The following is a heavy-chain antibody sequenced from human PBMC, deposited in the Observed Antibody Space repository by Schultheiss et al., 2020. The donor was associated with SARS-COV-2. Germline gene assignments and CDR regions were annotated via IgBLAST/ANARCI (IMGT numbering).Heavy chain of an antibody. Sequence: GGSLRLSCRTSGFTFGDYAMSWVRQAPGKGLEWVGSIRSKAYGGTRDYAASVKGRFTISRDDSKSIAYLQMNSLKTEDTAVYYCTRDLPGIREWVFDYWGQGTLVTVSS. D-gene: IGHD6-13*01. J-gene: IGHJ4*02. CDR3: TRDLPGIREWVFDY. V-gene: IGHV3-49*04. CDR1: GFTFGDYA. CDR2: IRSKAYGGTR.